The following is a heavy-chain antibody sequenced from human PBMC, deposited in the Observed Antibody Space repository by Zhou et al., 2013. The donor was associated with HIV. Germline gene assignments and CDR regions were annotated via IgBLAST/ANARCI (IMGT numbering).Heavy chain of an antibody. CDR3: ARGGGFMVQAIYDATDFDY. CDR2: INPSGGST. D-gene: IGHD3-10*01. V-gene: IGHV1-46*01. CDR1: GYTFTTYY. Sequence: QVQLMQSGTDVKKPGASLTVSCKASGYTFTTYYMHWVRQAPGHGLEWMGMINPSGGSTNYAQNFQDRITMTRDTSTSTFYMKMRSLRSEDTAVYYCARGGGFMVQAIYDATDFDYWGQGTLVTVSS. J-gene: IGHJ4*02.